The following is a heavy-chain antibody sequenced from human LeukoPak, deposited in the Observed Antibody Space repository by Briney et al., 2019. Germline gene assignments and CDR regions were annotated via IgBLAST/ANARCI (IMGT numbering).Heavy chain of an antibody. CDR3: AKGDPLPGSQWRPRRFDP. V-gene: IGHV3-30*18. CDR1: GFTFSSYG. J-gene: IGHJ5*02. D-gene: IGHD6-19*01. Sequence: GRSLRLSCAASGFTFSSYGMHWVRQAPGKGLEWVAVISYDGSNKYYADSVKGRFTISRDNSKNTLYLQMNSLRAEDTAVYYCAKGDPLPGSQWRPRRFDPWGQGTLVTVSS. CDR2: ISYDGSNK.